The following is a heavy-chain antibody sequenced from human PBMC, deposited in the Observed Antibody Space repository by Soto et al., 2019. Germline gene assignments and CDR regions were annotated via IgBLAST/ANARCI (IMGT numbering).Heavy chain of an antibody. Sequence: SVKVSCKASGGTFSSYAISWVRQAPGQGLEWMGGIIPIFGTANYAQKFQGRVTITADESTSTAYMELSSLRSEDTAVYYCARPRVCRMVRGVMWSYYYGMDVWGQGTTVTVSS. CDR1: GGTFSSYA. CDR3: ARPRVCRMVRGVMWSYYYGMDV. V-gene: IGHV1-69*13. CDR2: IIPIFGTA. D-gene: IGHD3-10*01. J-gene: IGHJ6*02.